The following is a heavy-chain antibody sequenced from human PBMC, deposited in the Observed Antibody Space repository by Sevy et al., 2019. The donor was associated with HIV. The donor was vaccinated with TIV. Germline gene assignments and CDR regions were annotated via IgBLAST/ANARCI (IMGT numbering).Heavy chain of an antibody. CDR1: GYTFTSYG. V-gene: IGHV1-18*01. Sequence: ASVKVSYKASGYTFTSYGISWVRQAPGQGLEWMGWVSTSNGNTNYAQKLQGRVTMTTDTSTSTAYMNLRSLRFDDTAIYYCARDLGSYYGSGLDYWGQGTLVTVSS. D-gene: IGHD3-10*01. CDR2: VSTSNGNT. J-gene: IGHJ4*02. CDR3: ARDLGSYYGSGLDY.